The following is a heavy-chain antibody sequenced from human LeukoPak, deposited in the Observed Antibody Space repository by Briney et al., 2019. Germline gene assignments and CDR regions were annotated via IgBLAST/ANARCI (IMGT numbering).Heavy chain of an antibody. CDR2: IYYSVDP. V-gene: IGHV4-59*11. CDR1: GDSLNCPY. Sequence: SQTLSLTCIVSGDSLNCPYWSWIRHAPRKGLEWIGYIYYSVDPDYNPSLKTRVTLPIDTPKTHFSLSLTSVTAADTAVYNCARRRYYDSTGYNPTYYFDYWGQGILVTVSS. CDR3: ARRRYYDSTGYNPTYYFDY. J-gene: IGHJ4*02. D-gene: IGHD3-22*01.